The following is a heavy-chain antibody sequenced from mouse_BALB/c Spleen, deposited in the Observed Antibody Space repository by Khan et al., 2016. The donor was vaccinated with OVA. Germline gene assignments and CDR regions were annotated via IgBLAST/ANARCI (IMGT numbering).Heavy chain of an antibody. CDR1: GYSITSDYA. J-gene: IGHJ2*01. CDR2: ISYSGNT. CDR3: ARVYGGDFDY. Sequence: EVELVESGPGLVKPSQSLSLTCTVTGYSITSDYAWNWIRQFPGNKLEWTGFISYSGNTNYNPSLKSRISITRDASKNQFFLQLNSVTTEDTATYYCARVYGGDFDYWGQGTTLTVSS. D-gene: IGHD1-1*01. V-gene: IGHV3-2*02.